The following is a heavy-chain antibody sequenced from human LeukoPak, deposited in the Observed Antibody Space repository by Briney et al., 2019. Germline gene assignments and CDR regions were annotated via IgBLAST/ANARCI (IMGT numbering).Heavy chain of an antibody. J-gene: IGHJ4*02. Sequence: SETLSLTCTVSGGSISSHYWSWIRQPPGKGLEWIGYIYYSGSTNYNPSLKSRVTISVDTSKNQFSLKLSSVTAADTAVYYRAREVDYYDSSGYIDYWGQGTLVTVSS. CDR1: GGSISSHY. D-gene: IGHD3-22*01. CDR3: AREVDYYDSSGYIDY. V-gene: IGHV4-59*11. CDR2: IYYSGST.